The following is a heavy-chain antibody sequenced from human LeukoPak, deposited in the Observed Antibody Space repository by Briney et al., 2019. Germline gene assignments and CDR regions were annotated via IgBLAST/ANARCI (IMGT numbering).Heavy chain of an antibody. CDR1: GGSFSVYY. CDR2: INHSGST. CDR3: AVGSGYYSFDY. V-gene: IGHV4-34*01. J-gene: IGHJ4*02. Sequence: PSETLSLTCAVYGGSFSVYYWSWIRKPPGRGLEWIGEINHSGSTNYTPSLKSRVTISVDTSKNQFSLKLSSVTAADTAVYYCAVGSGYYSFDYWGQGTLVTVSS. D-gene: IGHD3-22*01.